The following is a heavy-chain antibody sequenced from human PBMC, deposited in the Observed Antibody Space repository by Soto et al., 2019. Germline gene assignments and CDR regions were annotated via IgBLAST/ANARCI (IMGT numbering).Heavy chain of an antibody. CDR2: ISWNSDTV. CDR1: GFTFDDYA. CDR3: AKSPRRQRLTGWTHVLDI. J-gene: IGHJ3*02. V-gene: IGHV3-9*01. Sequence: EVQLVESGGGLVLLGTSLRLSCAASGFTFDDYAMHWVRQAPGKGLAWVSGISWNSDTVVYADSVKGRFTISRDNAKNSLYLQMNSLRTEDTALFYCAKSPRRQRLTGWTHVLDIWGRGTMVTV. D-gene: IGHD2-2*01.